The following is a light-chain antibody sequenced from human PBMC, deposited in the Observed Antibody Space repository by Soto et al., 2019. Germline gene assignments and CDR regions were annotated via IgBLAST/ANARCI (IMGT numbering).Light chain of an antibody. CDR3: CSYASSSSYV. Sequence: QSVLTQPPSASGTPGQRITISCSGSSSNIGSHTVNWHQQVPGTAPKLLIYSNNERPSGVPDRFSGSKSGTSASLAISGLQSGDEADYYCCSYASSSSYVFGTGTKLTVL. CDR2: SNN. CDR1: SSNIGSHT. J-gene: IGLJ1*01. V-gene: IGLV1-44*01.